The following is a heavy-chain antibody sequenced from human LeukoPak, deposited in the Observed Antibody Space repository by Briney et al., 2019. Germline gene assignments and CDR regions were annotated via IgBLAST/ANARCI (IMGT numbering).Heavy chain of an antibody. CDR3: ASPVLRYFDWLSPFSMDV. CDR1: GFTFSSYS. Sequence: GGSLRLSCAASGFTFSSYSMNWVRQAPGKGLEWVSSISSSSSYIYYADSVKGRFTISRDNSKNTLYLQMNSLRAEDTAVYYCASPVLRYFDWLSPFSMDVWGQGTTVTVSS. V-gene: IGHV3-21*01. CDR2: ISSSSSYI. J-gene: IGHJ6*02. D-gene: IGHD3-9*01.